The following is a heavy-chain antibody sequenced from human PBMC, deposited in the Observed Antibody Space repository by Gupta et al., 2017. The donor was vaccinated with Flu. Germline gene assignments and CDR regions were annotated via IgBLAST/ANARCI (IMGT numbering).Heavy chain of an antibody. CDR2: TIPVLSMA. J-gene: IGHJ4*02. CDR1: GDTFSSYT. Sequence: QVQLVQSGAEVKEPGSSVRVSCKVSGDTFSSYTFHWVRLAPGLGPQWMGRTIPVLSMANFEQKFQGRVMSTADKSTGTAYMDLSNLRSDDTAIYYCVASYGSGDSPCEYWGQGTLVTVSS. D-gene: IGHD3-10*01. CDR3: VASYGSGDSPCEY. V-gene: IGHV1-69*02.